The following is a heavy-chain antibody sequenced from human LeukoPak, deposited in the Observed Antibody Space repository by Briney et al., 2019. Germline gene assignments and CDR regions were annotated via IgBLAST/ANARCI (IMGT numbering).Heavy chain of an antibody. D-gene: IGHD3-22*01. CDR3: ARDTLPLGRGYYYNFDY. J-gene: IGHJ4*02. CDR2: ISYDGGHI. Sequence: GRSLRLSCAASGFTLSSYGMHWVRQAPGKGLEWVAVISYDGGHIYYADSVKGRFTISRDNSKNTLYLQMNSLRTEDTAVYYCARDTLPLGRGYYYNFDYWGQGTLVTVSS. CDR1: GFTLSSYG. V-gene: IGHV3-30*03.